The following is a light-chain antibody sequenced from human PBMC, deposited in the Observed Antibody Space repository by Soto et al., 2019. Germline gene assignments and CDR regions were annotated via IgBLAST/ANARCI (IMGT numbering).Light chain of an antibody. J-gene: IGLJ2*01. CDR1: SSNIGRNP. CDR2: KNN. CDR3: AAWDDSFSAEV. Sequence: QSVLTQPPSASGTPGQRVTISCSGSSSNIGRNPVYWYQQLPRTAPKLLIYKNNQRPSGVPDRFSGSKTGTSASLAISGLRSEDDADSYCAAWDDSFSAEVFGGGTKLTVL. V-gene: IGLV1-47*01.